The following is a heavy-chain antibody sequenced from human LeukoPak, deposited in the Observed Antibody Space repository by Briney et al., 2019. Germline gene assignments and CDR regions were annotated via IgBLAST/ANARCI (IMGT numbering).Heavy chain of an antibody. V-gene: IGHV4-39*07. J-gene: IGHJ4*02. Sequence: SETLSLTCTVSGGSISSSSYYWGWIRQPPGKGLEWIGSIYYSGSTYYNPSLKSRVTISVDTSKNQFSLKLSSVTAADTAVYYCARVKVGAAADHFDYWGQGTLVTVSS. CDR1: GGSISSSSYY. CDR2: IYYSGST. D-gene: IGHD6-13*01. CDR3: ARVKVGAAADHFDY.